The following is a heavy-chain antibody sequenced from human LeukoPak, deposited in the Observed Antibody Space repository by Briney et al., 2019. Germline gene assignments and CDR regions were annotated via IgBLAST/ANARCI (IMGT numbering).Heavy chain of an antibody. CDR1: GGTFSSYA. CDR2: IIPIFGTA. CDR3: ARMSSWSWGQFDY. Sequence: SVKVSCKASGGTFSSYAISWVRQAPGRGLEWMGGIIPIFGTANYAQKFQGRVTITADKSTSTAYMELSSLRSEDTAVYYCARMSSWSWGQFDYWGQGTLVTVSS. V-gene: IGHV1-69*06. J-gene: IGHJ4*02. D-gene: IGHD6-13*01.